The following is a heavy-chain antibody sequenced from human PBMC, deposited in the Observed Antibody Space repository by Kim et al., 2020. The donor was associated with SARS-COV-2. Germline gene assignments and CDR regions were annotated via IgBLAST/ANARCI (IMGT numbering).Heavy chain of an antibody. CDR2: IYYSGST. CDR3: AFGGSGSRHPRGGAFDI. D-gene: IGHD1-26*01. Sequence: SETLSLTCTVSGGSISSYYWSWIRQPPGKGLEWIGYIYYSGSTNYNPSLKSRVTISVDTSKNQFSLKLSSVTAADTAVYYCAFGGSGSRHPRGGAFDIWGQGTMVTVSS. J-gene: IGHJ3*02. CDR1: GGSISSYY. V-gene: IGHV4-59*01.